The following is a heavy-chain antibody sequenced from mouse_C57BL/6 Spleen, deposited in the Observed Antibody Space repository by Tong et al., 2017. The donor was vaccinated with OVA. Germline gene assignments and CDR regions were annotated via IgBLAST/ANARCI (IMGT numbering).Heavy chain of an antibody. CDR1: GYTFTDYY. J-gene: IGHJ2*01. CDR3: ARGERYFDY. V-gene: IGHV1-26*01. CDR2: INPNNGDT. Sequence: EVQLQESGPELVKPGASVKMSCKASGYTFTDYYMTWVKQSHGKSLEWIGDINPNNGDTFYNQKFKGKATLTVDKSSSTAYMQLNSLTSEDSAVYYCARGERYFDYWGQGTTLTVSS.